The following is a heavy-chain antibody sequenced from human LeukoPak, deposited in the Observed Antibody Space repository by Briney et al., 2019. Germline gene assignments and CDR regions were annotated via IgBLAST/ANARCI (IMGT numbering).Heavy chain of an antibody. D-gene: IGHD4-11*01. CDR1: GGSFSGYY. CDR2: INHSGST. Sequence: SETLSLTCAVYGGSFSGYYWSWIRQPPGKGLEWIGEINHSGSTNYNPSLKSRVTISVDTSKNQFSLKLSSVTAADTAVYYCARGKLTTVTAFRYYYHGMDVWGQGTTVTVSS. V-gene: IGHV4-34*01. CDR3: ARGKLTTVTAFRYYYHGMDV. J-gene: IGHJ6*02.